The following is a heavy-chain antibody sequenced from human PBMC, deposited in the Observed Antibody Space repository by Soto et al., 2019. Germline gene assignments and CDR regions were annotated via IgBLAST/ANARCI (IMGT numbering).Heavy chain of an antibody. CDR1: GFTFSSYA. CDR3: AKEKVATIHYYYYYGMDV. V-gene: IGHV3-23*01. Sequence: GGSLRLSCAASGFTFSSYAMSWVRQAPGKGLEWVSAISGSGSSTYYADSVKGRFTISRDNSKNTLYLQMNSLRAEDTAVYYCAKEKVATIHYYYYYGMDVWGQGTTVTVSS. D-gene: IGHD5-12*01. CDR2: ISGSGSST. J-gene: IGHJ6*02.